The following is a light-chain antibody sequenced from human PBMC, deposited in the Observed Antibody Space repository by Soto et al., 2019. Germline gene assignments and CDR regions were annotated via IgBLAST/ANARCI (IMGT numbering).Light chain of an antibody. J-gene: IGLJ2*01. Sequence: QSALTQPASVSGSPGQSITISCTGTSSDVGGYNYVSWYQHHPGKAPKLMIYDVTDRPSGISFRFSRSKSGNTASLTISRLQAEDEADYYCSSYTSSNTVLFGAGPKLTVL. CDR2: DVT. V-gene: IGLV2-14*03. CDR3: SSYTSSNTVL. CDR1: SSDVGGYNY.